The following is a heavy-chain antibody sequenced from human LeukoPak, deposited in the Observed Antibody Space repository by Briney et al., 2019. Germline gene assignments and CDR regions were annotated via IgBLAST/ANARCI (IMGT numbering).Heavy chain of an antibody. CDR3: VKVSAEYDFWSGNHFDY. D-gene: IGHD3-3*01. J-gene: IGHJ4*02. CDR2: ISSNGGST. V-gene: IGHV3-64D*06. CDR1: GFTFSSYA. Sequence: GGSLRLSRSASGFTFSSYAMHWIRQAPGKGLEYVSAISSNGGSTYYADSVKGRFTISRDNSKNTLYLQMSSLRAEDTAVYYCVKVSAEYDFWSGNHFDYWGQGTLVTVSS.